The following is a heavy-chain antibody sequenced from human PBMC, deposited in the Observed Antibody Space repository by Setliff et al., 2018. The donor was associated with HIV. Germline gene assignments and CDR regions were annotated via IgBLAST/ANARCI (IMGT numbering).Heavy chain of an antibody. V-gene: IGHV1-24*01. J-gene: IGHJ2*01. CDR1: GYTLTELS. CDR2: FDPEEIET. Sequence: SVKVSCKVSGYTLTELSMHWVRQAPGKGLEWMGGFDPEEIETVYAQKFQGRVTMTRDMSTDTASMELRSLRSEDTAVYYCATDGAPGLSELAATGYFDLWGRGALVTVSS. D-gene: IGHD6-19*01. CDR3: ATDGAPGLSELAATGYFDL.